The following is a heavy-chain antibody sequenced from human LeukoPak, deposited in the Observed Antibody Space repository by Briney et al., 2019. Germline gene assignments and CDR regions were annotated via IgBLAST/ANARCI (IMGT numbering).Heavy chain of an antibody. J-gene: IGHJ4*02. Sequence: ASVKVSCKVSGYSLTELSTHWVRQAPGGGLEWMGGFDPGDGEIIYAHKFQGRVTMTEDTSTDTAYMELSSLRPEDTAVYYCTTGTWARLLDYWGQGTMVTVSS. V-gene: IGHV1-24*01. D-gene: IGHD3-3*01. CDR2: FDPGDGEI. CDR1: GYSLTELS. CDR3: TTGTWARLLDY.